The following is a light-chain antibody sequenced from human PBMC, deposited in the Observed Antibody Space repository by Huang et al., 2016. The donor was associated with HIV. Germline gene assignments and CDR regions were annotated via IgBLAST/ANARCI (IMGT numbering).Light chain of an antibody. CDR1: QSLLHTDGKTY. CDR2: EVS. J-gene: IGKJ4*01. V-gene: IGKV2-29*02. CDR3: MQGTHPPLT. Sequence: DIVMTQTPLSLSVTPGQAASISCKSSQSLLHTDGKTYLYWFLQKPGQSPQLLISEVSRRFSGVPHRFSVSGSGTAFTLIISRVEAEDVGVYFCMQGTHPPLTFGGGTKVEIK.